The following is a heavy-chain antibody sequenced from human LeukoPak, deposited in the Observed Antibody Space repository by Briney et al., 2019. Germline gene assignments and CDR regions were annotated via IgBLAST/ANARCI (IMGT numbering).Heavy chain of an antibody. CDR2: INHSGST. Sequence: PSETLSLTCAVYGGSFGGYYWSWIRQPPGKGLEWIGEINHSGSTNYNPSLKSRVTISVDTSKNQFSLKLSSVTAADTAVYYCARHQYYYDISGYLFDYWGQGALVTVSS. J-gene: IGHJ4*02. CDR1: GGSFGGYY. CDR3: ARHQYYYDISGYLFDY. D-gene: IGHD3-22*01. V-gene: IGHV4-34*01.